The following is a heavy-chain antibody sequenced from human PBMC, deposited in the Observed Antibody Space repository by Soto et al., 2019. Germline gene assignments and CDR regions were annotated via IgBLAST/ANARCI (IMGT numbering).Heavy chain of an antibody. V-gene: IGHV3-11*06. CDR2: ISSSSYT. D-gene: IGHD3-9*01. CDR1: GFTFSDYY. J-gene: IGHJ4*02. Sequence: GGSLRLSCAASGFTFSDYYMSWIRQAPGKGLEWVSYISSSSYTNYADSVKGRFTISRDNAKNSLYLQMNSLRAEDTAVYYCARERFDWLDGEFDYWGQGTLVTVSS. CDR3: ARERFDWLDGEFDY.